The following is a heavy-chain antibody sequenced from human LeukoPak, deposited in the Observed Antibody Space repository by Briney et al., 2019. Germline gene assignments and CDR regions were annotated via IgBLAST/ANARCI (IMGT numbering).Heavy chain of an antibody. CDR2: FDPEDGET. V-gene: IGHV1-24*01. J-gene: IGHJ6*02. CDR1: GYTLTELS. D-gene: IGHD3-22*01. Sequence: ASVKVSCKVSGYTLTELSMHWVRQAPGKGLEWMGDFDPEDGETIYAQKFQGRVTMTEDTSTDTAYMELSSLRSEDTAVYYCATAPIVVVIPTRRFGMDVWGQGTTVTVSS. CDR3: ATAPIVVVIPTRRFGMDV.